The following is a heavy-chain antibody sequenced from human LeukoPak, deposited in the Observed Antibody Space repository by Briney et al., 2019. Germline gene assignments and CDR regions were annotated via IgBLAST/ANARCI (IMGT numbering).Heavy chain of an antibody. Sequence: PGGSLRLSCAASGFTFSSYNMHWVRQAPGKGLEWVSSISSSASIYYADSVKGRFTISRDNAKNSLYLQMNSLRAEDTAVYYCARPYYYDSSGYYSLYYFEFWGHGTLVTVSS. D-gene: IGHD3-22*01. CDR1: GFTFSSYN. CDR2: ISSSASI. J-gene: IGHJ4*01. V-gene: IGHV3-21*01. CDR3: ARPYYYDSSGYYSLYYFEF.